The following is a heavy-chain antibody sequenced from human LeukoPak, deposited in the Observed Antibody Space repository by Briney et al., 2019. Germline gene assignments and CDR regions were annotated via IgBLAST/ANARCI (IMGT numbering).Heavy chain of an antibody. CDR2: IKTDGSTT. D-gene: IGHD3-3*01. CDR3: AKDDDDFLDVFDI. Sequence: GGSLRLSCAASGFTFNSYWMHWVRQAPGKGLVWVSRIKTDGSTTHYADSVKGRFTISRDNAKKTLYLQMNSLRAEDTAVYYCAKDDDDFLDVFDIWGQGTMVTVSS. CDR1: GFTFNSYW. J-gene: IGHJ3*02. V-gene: IGHV3-74*01.